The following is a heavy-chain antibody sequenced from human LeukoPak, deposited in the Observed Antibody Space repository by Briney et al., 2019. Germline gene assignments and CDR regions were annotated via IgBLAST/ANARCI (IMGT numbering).Heavy chain of an antibody. D-gene: IGHD6-6*01. CDR3: ASEPYSSSSGSAFDI. Sequence: ASVKVSCKASGYTFTSYYMHWVRQAPGQGLEWMGIINPSGGSTSYAQKFQGRVTMTRDMSTSTVYMELSSLRSEDTAVYYCASEPYSSSSGSAFDIWGQGTMVTVSS. V-gene: IGHV1-46*01. CDR1: GYTFTSYY. CDR2: INPSGGST. J-gene: IGHJ3*02.